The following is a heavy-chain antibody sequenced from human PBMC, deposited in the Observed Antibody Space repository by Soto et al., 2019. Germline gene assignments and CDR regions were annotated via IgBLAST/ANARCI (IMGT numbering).Heavy chain of an antibody. Sequence: SETLSLTCAVSGGPISSSNWWSWVRQPPGKGLEWIGEIYHSGSTNYNPSLKSRVTISVDKSKNQFSLKLSSVTAADTAVYYCARSTVSPNWFDPWGQGTLVTVSS. V-gene: IGHV4-4*02. CDR1: GGPISSSNW. D-gene: IGHD4-4*01. CDR2: IYHSGST. J-gene: IGHJ5*02. CDR3: ARSTVSPNWFDP.